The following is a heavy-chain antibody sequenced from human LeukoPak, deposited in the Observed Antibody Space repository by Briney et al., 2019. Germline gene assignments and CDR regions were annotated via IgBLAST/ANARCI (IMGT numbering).Heavy chain of an antibody. V-gene: IGHV1-69-2*01. J-gene: IGHJ4*02. CDR3: ATDEDDSSGYYGY. CDR1: GYTFIDNY. CDR2: VDPEDGET. Sequence: GASVKVSCKASGYTFIDNYMHWVQQAPGKGPEWMGRVDPEDGETIYAEKFQGRVTITADTSRDTAYMELSSLTSGDTAVYYCATDEDDSSGYYGYWGQGTLVTVSS. D-gene: IGHD3-22*01.